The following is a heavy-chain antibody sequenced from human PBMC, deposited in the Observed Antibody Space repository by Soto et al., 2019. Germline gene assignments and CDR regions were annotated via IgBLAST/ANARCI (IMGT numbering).Heavy chain of an antibody. V-gene: IGHV3-30*09. CDR1: GFTFTSFA. J-gene: IGHJ4*02. CDR2: ISENGVNK. Sequence: GGSLRLSCSASGFTFTSFAIHWVRQAPGKGLEWVAVISENGVNKYSAESVRGRFVISRDNSKNTVELEMNSLRPEDTAIYFCARRLTKTVSALGYWGQGPLVTVSS. D-gene: IGHD2-8*01. CDR3: ARRLTKTVSALGY.